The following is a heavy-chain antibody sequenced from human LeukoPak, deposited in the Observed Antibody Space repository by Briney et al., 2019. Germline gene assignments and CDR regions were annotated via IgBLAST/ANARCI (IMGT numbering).Heavy chain of an antibody. Sequence: ASVKVSCKASGYTFTSYGISWVRQAPGQGLEWMGWINPNSGGTNYAQKFQGRVTMTRDTSISTAYMELSRLRSDDTAVYYCARNRGLRSFDYWGQGTLVTVSS. CDR1: GYTFTSYG. J-gene: IGHJ4*02. V-gene: IGHV1-2*02. CDR2: INPNSGGT. CDR3: ARNRGLRSFDY. D-gene: IGHD5-12*01.